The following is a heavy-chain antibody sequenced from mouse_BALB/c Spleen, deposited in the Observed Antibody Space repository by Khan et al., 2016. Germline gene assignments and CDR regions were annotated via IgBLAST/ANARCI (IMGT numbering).Heavy chain of an antibody. V-gene: IGHV1-9*01. J-gene: IGHJ2*01. CDR1: GYTFRSYW. CDR3: ARENWDEDY. D-gene: IGHD4-1*01. Sequence: QVRLQQSGAELMKPGASVKISCKATGYTFRSYWIEWVKQRPGHGLEWIGEILPGSGSTNYNEKFKGKATFTADTSSNTAYMQLSSLTSEDSAVYYCARENWDEDYWGQGTTLTVSS. CDR2: ILPGSGST.